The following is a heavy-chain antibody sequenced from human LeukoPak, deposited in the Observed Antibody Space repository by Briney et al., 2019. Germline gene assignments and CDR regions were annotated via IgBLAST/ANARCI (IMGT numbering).Heavy chain of an antibody. V-gene: IGHV3-21*01. CDR1: GFTFSSYS. CDR2: ISSSSSYI. CDR3: ARHGYQLVSSPRFDF. D-gene: IGHD2-2*01. Sequence: GGSLRLSCAASGFTFSSYSMNWVRQAPGKGLEWVSSISSSSSYIYYADSVKGRFTISRDNAKNSLYLQMNSLRAEDTAVYYCARHGYQLVSSPRFDFWGQGTLVTVSS. J-gene: IGHJ4*02.